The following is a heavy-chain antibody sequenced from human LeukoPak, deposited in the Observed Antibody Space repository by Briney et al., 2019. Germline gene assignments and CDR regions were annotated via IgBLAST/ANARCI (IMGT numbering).Heavy chain of an antibody. J-gene: IGHJ4*02. CDR1: GFTVGSNY. V-gene: IGHV3-53*01. Sequence: GGSLRLSCAVSGFTVGSNYMSWVRQAPGKGLEWVSVIYSGGSTYYADSVKGRFTISRDNSKNTLYLQMSSLRAEDTAVYYCAKDHGNYYDSSGYYRDWGQGTLVTVSS. CDR2: IYSGGST. D-gene: IGHD3-22*01. CDR3: AKDHGNYYDSSGYYRD.